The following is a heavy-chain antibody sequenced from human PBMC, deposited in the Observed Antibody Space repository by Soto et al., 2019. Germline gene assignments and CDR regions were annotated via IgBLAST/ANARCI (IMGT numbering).Heavy chain of an antibody. D-gene: IGHD3-22*01. V-gene: IGHV3-23*01. CDR2: ISGSGGST. CDR1: GFNFSSYA. CDR3: AKDGYYYDSSGTDY. Sequence: GGSLSLSCATSGFNFSSYAMSWVRQAPGKGLEWVSAISGSGGSTYYADSVKGRFTISRDNSKNTLYLQMNSLRAEDTAVYYCAKDGYYYDSSGTDYWGQGTLVTLSS. J-gene: IGHJ4*02.